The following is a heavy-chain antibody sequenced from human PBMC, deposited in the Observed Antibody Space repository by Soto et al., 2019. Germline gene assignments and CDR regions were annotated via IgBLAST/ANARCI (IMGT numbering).Heavy chain of an antibody. CDR1: GFTFSSYG. J-gene: IGHJ4*02. V-gene: IGHV3-33*01. CDR2: IWYDGSNK. D-gene: IGHD1-26*01. CDR3: ARDRGYGSYPLDY. Sequence: GGSLRLSCAASGFTFSSYGMHWVRQAPGKGLEWVAVIWYDGSNKYYADSVKGRFTISRDNSKNTLYLQMNSLRAEDTAVYYCARDRGYGSYPLDYWGQGTLVTVSS.